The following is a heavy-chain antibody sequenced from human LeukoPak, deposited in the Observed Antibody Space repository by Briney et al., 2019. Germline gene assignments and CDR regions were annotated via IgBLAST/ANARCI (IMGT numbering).Heavy chain of an antibody. Sequence: GGSLRLSCAASGFTFSSYWMSWVRQAPGKGLEWVANIKQDGSEKYYVDSVKGRFTISRDNAKNSLYLQMNSLRAEDTAVYYCAKYRLVWLPAPVFDYWGQGILVTVSS. V-gene: IGHV3-7*01. CDR2: IKQDGSEK. CDR3: AKYRLVWLPAPVFDY. D-gene: IGHD5-24*01. J-gene: IGHJ4*02. CDR1: GFTFSSYW.